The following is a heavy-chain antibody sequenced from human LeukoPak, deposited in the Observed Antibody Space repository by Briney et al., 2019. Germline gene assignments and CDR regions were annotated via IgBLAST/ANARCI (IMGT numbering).Heavy chain of an antibody. V-gene: IGHV3-53*01. D-gene: IGHD4-17*01. J-gene: IGHJ4*02. Sequence: GGSLRLSCAASGFTFSSYSMNWVRQAPGKGLEWVSVIYSSGSTSYADSVKGRFTIARDNSKNTVYLQMNSLRAEDTAVYYCARGAVTRDFDFWGQGTLVTVSS. CDR3: ARGAVTRDFDF. CDR2: IYSSGST. CDR1: GFTFSSYS.